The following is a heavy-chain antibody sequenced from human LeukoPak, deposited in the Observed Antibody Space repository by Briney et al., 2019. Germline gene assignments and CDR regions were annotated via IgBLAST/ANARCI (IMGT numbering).Heavy chain of an antibody. CDR3: AKSAIAYYFDY. Sequence: PGGSLRLSCAASGFSFSTYWMSWVRQAPGPGKGLEWVANINQDGSEKYYVDSVKGRFTIARDDAKNSLYLQMNSLRVEDTAVYYCAKSAIAYYFDYWGQGTLVTVSS. CDR1: GFSFSTYW. J-gene: IGHJ4*02. V-gene: IGHV3-7*01. D-gene: IGHD6-13*01. CDR2: INQDGSEK.